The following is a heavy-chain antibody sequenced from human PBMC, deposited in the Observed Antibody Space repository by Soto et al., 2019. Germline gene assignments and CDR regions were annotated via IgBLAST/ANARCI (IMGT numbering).Heavy chain of an antibody. Sequence: QVQLVQSGGEVKKPGASVTVSCKTYGYTFTTYGINWVRQAPGQGLEWMGWISPYNGNTKYAQSLQGRVTMTTDTSTSTAYMELRSLRSDDTAVYYCARVPTPTHGDSDKNHWFDPWGQGTLVTVSS. J-gene: IGHJ5*02. CDR2: ISPYNGNT. CDR1: GYTFTTYG. D-gene: IGHD3-9*01. CDR3: ARVPTPTHGDSDKNHWFDP. V-gene: IGHV1-18*04.